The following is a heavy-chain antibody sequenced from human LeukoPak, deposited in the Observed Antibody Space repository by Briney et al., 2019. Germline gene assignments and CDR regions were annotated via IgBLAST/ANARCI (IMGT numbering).Heavy chain of an antibody. D-gene: IGHD6-19*01. J-gene: IGHJ4*02. CDR1: GGSFSGYY. V-gene: IGHV4-34*01. CDR3: ARETEVPGGRSWDF. Sequence: SETLSLTCAVYGGSFSGYYWSWIRQPPGKGLEWIGEINHSGSTNYNPSLKSRVTISVDTSKNQFSLKLSSVTAADTAVYYCARETEVPGGRSWDFWGQGTLVTVSS. CDR2: INHSGST.